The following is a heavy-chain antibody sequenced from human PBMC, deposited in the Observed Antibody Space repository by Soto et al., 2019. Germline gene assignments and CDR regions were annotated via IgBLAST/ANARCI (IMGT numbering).Heavy chain of an antibody. Sequence: GGSLRLSCAASGFTFSSYAMHWVRQAPGKGLEWVAVISYDGSNKYYADSVKGRFTISRDNSKNTLYLQMNSLRAEDTAVYYCARDGDYDILTGGNYDAFDIWGQGTMVTVSS. CDR1: GFTFSSYA. J-gene: IGHJ3*02. CDR2: ISYDGSNK. CDR3: ARDGDYDILTGGNYDAFDI. D-gene: IGHD3-9*01. V-gene: IGHV3-30-3*01.